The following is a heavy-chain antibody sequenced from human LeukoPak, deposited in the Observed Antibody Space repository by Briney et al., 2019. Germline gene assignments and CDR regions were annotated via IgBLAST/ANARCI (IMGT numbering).Heavy chain of an antibody. J-gene: IGHJ4*02. CDR3: ARETSGNYYFDS. CDR1: GFTFSSYI. V-gene: IGHV3-21*01. Sequence: GGSLRLSCAASGFTFSSYIMKWVRHAPGKGLAWVSSIDTGGNYIYYADSVKGRFTISRDNAKNSLYLQMNSLRAEDTAVYYCARETSGNYYFDSWGRGTLVTVSS. CDR2: IDTGGNYI. D-gene: IGHD1-26*01.